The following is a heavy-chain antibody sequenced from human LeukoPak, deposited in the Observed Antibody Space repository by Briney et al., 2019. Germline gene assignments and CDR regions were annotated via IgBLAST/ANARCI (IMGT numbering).Heavy chain of an antibody. CDR1: GYTFSGYY. J-gene: IGHJ4*02. CDR2: IGPKSGDN. CDR3: ARGRDKTPSPAIDY. D-gene: IGHD2-15*01. Sequence: ASVKVSCKASGYTFSGYYMHWVRQAPGQGHEWMGWIGPKSGDNDYAQNFQGRVTMTRDTSISTAYMELSRLTSDDTAVYYCARGRDKTPSPAIDYWGQGTLVTVSS. V-gene: IGHV1-2*02.